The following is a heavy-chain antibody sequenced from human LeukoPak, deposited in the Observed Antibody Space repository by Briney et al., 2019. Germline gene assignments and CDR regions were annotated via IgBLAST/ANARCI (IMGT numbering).Heavy chain of an antibody. V-gene: IGHV3-7*01. CDR2: IKQDGSEK. CDR1: GFAFSSYW. J-gene: IGHJ4*02. Sequence: GGSLRLSCSASGFAFSSYWVSWVRQAPGKGLEWVANIKQDGSEKYYVDSVKGRFTISRDNAKSSLFLQMNSLRAEDTAVYYCARQLVGAIGLCDYWGQGTLVTVSS. D-gene: IGHD1-26*01. CDR3: ARQLVGAIGLCDY.